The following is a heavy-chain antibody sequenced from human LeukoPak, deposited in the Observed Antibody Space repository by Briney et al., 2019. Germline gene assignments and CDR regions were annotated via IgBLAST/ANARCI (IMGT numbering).Heavy chain of an antibody. CDR2: IYYSGST. CDR1: GGSISSGGYY. J-gene: IGHJ5*02. Sequence: SETLSLTCTVSGGSISSGGYYWSWIRQHPGKGLEWIGYIYYSGSTYYNPSLKSRVTISVDTSKNQFSLKLSSVTAADTAVYYCARQKVYASPPLNWFDPWGQGTLVTVSS. CDR3: ARQKVYASPPLNWFDP. V-gene: IGHV4-31*03. D-gene: IGHD2-8*01.